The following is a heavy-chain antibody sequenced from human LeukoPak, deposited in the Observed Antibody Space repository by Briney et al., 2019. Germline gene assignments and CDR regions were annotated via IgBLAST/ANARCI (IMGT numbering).Heavy chain of an antibody. J-gene: IGHJ4*02. Sequence: GGSLRLSCAASGFTFSDYSMNWVRQAPGKGPEWISYIGIDSGNTNYADSVKGRFTISGDKAKSSLYLQMNSLRVEDTAVYYCARDYKYAFDNWGQGTLVTVSS. CDR1: GFTFSDYS. D-gene: IGHD5-24*01. V-gene: IGHV3-48*01. CDR3: ARDYKYAFDN. CDR2: IGIDSGNT.